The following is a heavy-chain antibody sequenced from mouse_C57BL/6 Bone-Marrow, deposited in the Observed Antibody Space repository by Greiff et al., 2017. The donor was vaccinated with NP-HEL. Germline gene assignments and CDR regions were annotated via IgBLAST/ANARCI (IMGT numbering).Heavy chain of an antibody. J-gene: IGHJ3*01. Sequence: QVQLQQPGAELVRPGSSVKLSCKASGYTFTSYWMDWVKQRPGQGLEWIGNIYPSDSETHYNQKFKDKATLTVDKSSSTAYMQLSSLTSEDSAVYYCARHYGNYVWFAYWGQGTLVTVSA. CDR3: ARHYGNYVWFAY. CDR1: GYTFTSYW. CDR2: IYPSDSET. V-gene: IGHV1-61*01. D-gene: IGHD2-1*01.